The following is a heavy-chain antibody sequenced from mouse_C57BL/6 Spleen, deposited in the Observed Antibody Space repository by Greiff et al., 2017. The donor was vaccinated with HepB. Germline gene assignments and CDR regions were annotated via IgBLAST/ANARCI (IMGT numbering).Heavy chain of an antibody. J-gene: IGHJ3*01. CDR1: GYAFSSYW. CDR3: ARETYSEGFAY. Sequence: LVESGAELVKPGASVKISCKASGYAFSSYWMNWVKQRPGKGLEWIGQIYPGDGDTNYNGKFKGKATLTADKSSSTAYMQLSSLTSEDSAVYFCARETYSEGFAYWGQGTLVTVSA. D-gene: IGHD1-1*01. CDR2: IYPGDGDT. V-gene: IGHV1-80*01.